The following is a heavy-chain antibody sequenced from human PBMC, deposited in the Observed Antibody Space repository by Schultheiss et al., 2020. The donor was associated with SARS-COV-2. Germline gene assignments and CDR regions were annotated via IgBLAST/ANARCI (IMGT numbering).Heavy chain of an antibody. D-gene: IGHD3-22*01. CDR2: INHSGST. Sequence: GSLRLSCTVSGGSISSGDYYWSWIRQPPGKGLEWIGEINHSGSTNYNPSLRSRVTISVDTSKNQFSLKLSSVTAADTAVYYCARVPYYHDSSGYYYGGFDYWGQGTLVTVSS. CDR1: GGSISSGDYY. J-gene: IGHJ4*02. V-gene: IGHV4-61*08. CDR3: ARVPYYHDSSGYYYGGFDY.